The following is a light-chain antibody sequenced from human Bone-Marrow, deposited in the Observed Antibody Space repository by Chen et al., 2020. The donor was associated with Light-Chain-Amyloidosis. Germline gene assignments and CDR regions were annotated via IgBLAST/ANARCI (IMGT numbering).Light chain of an antibody. CDR1: DLPTKY. CDR2: RDT. CDR3: QSADSSGTYEVI. Sequence: SYELTQPPSAPVSAGQTARITRPGDDLPTKYAYWYQQKPGQAPVLVIHRDTERPSGISERFSGSSSGTTATLTISGVQAEDEADYHCQSADSSGTYEVIFGGGTKLTVL. J-gene: IGLJ2*01. V-gene: IGLV3-25*03.